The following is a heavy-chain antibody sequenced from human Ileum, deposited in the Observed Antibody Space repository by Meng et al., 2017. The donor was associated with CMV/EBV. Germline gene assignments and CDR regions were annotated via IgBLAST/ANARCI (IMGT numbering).Heavy chain of an antibody. J-gene: IGHJ4*02. CDR3: ARGVRMGSTREYSFDF. CDR1: GYTFTGYY. D-gene: IGHD2/OR15-2a*01. Sequence: QGRLVRSGAEVKSRGALVQVACKASGYTFTGYYLHWVRQVPGKGLEWMGWINPNSGGTKFAQNFQGRVSMTRDTSINTAFMELSRLRSDDTAVYFCARGVRMGSTREYSFDFWGQGTLVTVSS. V-gene: IGHV1-2*02. CDR2: INPNSGGT.